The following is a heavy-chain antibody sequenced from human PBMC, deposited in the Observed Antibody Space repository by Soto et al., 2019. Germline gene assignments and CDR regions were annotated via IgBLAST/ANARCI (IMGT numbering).Heavy chain of an antibody. V-gene: IGHV3-30*18. D-gene: IGHD4-17*01. CDR2: ISYDGSNK. CDR3: AKGRVGDYEFDY. CDR1: GFTFSSYG. J-gene: IGHJ4*02. Sequence: QVQLVESGGGVVQPGRSLRLSCAASGFTFSSYGMHWVRQAPGKGLEWVAVISYDGSNKYYADSVKGRFTISRDNSKNTLYLQMNGLRAEDTAVYYCAKGRVGDYEFDYWGQGTLVTVSS.